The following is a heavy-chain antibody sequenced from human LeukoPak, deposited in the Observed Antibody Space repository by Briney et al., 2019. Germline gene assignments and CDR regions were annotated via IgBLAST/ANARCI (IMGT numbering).Heavy chain of an antibody. CDR3: ARGAMAVAGGDY. J-gene: IGHJ4*02. CDR1: GFTFSSYA. V-gene: IGHV3-30*04. Sequence: GGSLRLSCAASGFTFSSYAMHWVRQAPGKGLEWVAVISYDGSNKYYADSVKGRFTISRDNSKNTLYLQMNSLRAEDTAVYYCARGAMAVAGGDYWGQGTLVTVSS. D-gene: IGHD6-19*01. CDR2: ISYDGSNK.